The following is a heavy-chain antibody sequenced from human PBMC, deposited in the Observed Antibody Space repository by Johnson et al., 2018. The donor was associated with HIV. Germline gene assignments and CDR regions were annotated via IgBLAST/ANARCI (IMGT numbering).Heavy chain of an antibody. V-gene: IGHV3-30*18. CDR1: GLTFSSYG. Sequence: QVQLVESGGGVVQPGRSLRLSCAASGLTFSSYGMHWVRQAPGKGLEWVAVISYDGSNKYYADSVKGRFTISRDNSKNTLYLQMNSLRAEDTAVYYCAKLPVLYGDFDDAFNIWGQGTMVTVSS. J-gene: IGHJ3*02. CDR3: AKLPVLYGDFDDAFNI. D-gene: IGHD4-17*01. CDR2: ISYDGSNK.